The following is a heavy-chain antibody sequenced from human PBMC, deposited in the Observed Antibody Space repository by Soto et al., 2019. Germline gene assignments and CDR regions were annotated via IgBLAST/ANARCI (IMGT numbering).Heavy chain of an antibody. Sequence: SETLSLTCTVSGGSINSGAYYWGWIRQPPGMGLERIGSIYYSGTTYYNPSLKSRATISIDTSQNHFSLNLSSVTAADTAVYYCARVYDATLNSWGQGTLVTVSS. CDR2: IYYSGTT. CDR1: GGSINSGAYY. V-gene: IGHV4-39*02. J-gene: IGHJ5*02. CDR3: ARVYDATLNS. D-gene: IGHD5-12*01.